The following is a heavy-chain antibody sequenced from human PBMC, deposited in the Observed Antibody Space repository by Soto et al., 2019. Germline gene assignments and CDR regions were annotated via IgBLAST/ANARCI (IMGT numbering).Heavy chain of an antibody. J-gene: IGHJ4*02. D-gene: IGHD3-9*01. CDR2: IGTNAGST. Sequence: GGSLRLSCAASGFTFNGYAMSWVRQAPGKGLEWVSSIGTNAGSTFYADSVKGRFSISRDGSKNTLSLHMSSLRAEDTAVYFCAKASSAGSAYDTFDSWGQGTLVTVSS. V-gene: IGHV3-23*01. CDR3: AKASSAGSAYDTFDS. CDR1: GFTFNGYA.